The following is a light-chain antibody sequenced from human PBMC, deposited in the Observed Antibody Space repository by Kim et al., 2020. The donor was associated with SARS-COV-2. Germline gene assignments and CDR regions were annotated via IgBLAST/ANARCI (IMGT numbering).Light chain of an antibody. CDR1: QSISSY. Sequence: AAVGDRVTITCQASQSISSYLNWYQQKPGIAPKLLIYAASSLQSGVPSRFSGSGSGTDFTLTISSLQLEDFATYYCQQSYSSPLTFGGGTKVDIK. CDR2: AAS. J-gene: IGKJ4*01. V-gene: IGKV1-39*01. CDR3: QQSYSSPLT.